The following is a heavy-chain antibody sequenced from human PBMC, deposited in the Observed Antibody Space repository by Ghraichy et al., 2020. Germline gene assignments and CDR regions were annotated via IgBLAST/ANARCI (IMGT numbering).Heavy chain of an antibody. Sequence: SQTLSLTCAVYGGSFSGYYWSWIRQPPGKGLEWIGEINHSGSTNYNPSLKSRVTISVDTSKNQFSLKLSSVTAADTAVYYCARDIAVADNYYYYMDVWGKGTTVTVSS. V-gene: IGHV4-34*01. J-gene: IGHJ6*03. CDR1: GGSFSGYY. D-gene: IGHD6-19*01. CDR3: ARDIAVADNYYYYMDV. CDR2: INHSGST.